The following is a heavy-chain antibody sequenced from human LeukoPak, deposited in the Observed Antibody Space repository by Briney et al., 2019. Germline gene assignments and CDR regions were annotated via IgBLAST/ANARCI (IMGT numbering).Heavy chain of an antibody. V-gene: IGHV3-48*04. CDR1: GFTFSSYS. D-gene: IGHD2-2*01. CDR3: AKDIPTIVVVPAAIGH. CDR2: ISSSSSTI. Sequence: GGSLRLSCAASGFTFSSYSMNWVRQAPGKGLEWVSYISSSSSTIYYADSVKGRFTISRDNAKNSLYLQMNSLRAEDTAVYYCAKDIPTIVVVPAAIGHWGQGTLVTVSS. J-gene: IGHJ4*02.